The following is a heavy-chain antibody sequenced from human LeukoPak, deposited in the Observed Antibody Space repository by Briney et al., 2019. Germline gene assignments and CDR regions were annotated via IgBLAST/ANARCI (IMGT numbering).Heavy chain of an antibody. CDR2: IYHSGST. V-gene: IGHV4-39*07. J-gene: IGHJ4*02. CDR1: SGSISTSNYY. CDR3: ARGEMATIFFDY. Sequence: SETLSLTCTVSSGSISTSNYYWGWIRQPPGKGLEWIGSIYHSGSTYYNPSLKSRVTISVDTSKNQFSLKLSSVTAADTAVYYCARGEMATIFFDYWGQGTLVTVSS. D-gene: IGHD5-24*01.